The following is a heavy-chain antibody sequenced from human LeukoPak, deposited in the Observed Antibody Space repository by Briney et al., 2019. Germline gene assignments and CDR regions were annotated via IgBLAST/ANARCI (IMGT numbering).Heavy chain of an antibody. D-gene: IGHD2-15*01. V-gene: IGHV1-18*01. CDR1: GYTFTSYG. CDR3: ARVRINCSGGSCYSCDY. J-gene: IGHJ4*02. Sequence: GASVKVSCKASGYTFTSYGISWVRQAPGQGLEWMGWISAYNGNTNYAQKPQGRVTMTTDTSTSTAYMELRSLRSDDTAVYYCARVRINCSGGSCYSCDYWGQGTLVTVSS. CDR2: ISAYNGNT.